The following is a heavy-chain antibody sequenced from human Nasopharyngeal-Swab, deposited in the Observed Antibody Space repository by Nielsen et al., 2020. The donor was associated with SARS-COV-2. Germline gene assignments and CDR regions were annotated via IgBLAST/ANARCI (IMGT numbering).Heavy chain of an antibody. Sequence: GASLKISCAASGFIFSDYSMNWVRQAPGKGLEWISYIRSSNDIYYADSVKGRFTISRDHAKNSLYLQMSSLRVEDTAVYYCARDRDWAFDVWGQGAVVTVSS. CDR1: GFIFSDYS. D-gene: IGHD2-21*01. CDR2: IRSSNDI. J-gene: IGHJ3*01. CDR3: ARDRDWAFDV. V-gene: IGHV3-69-1*01.